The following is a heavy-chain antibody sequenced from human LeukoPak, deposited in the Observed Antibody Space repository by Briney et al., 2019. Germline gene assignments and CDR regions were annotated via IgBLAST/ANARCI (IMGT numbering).Heavy chain of an antibody. CDR3: ARSYDSSGYYLAVYFDY. Sequence: GGSLRLSCAASGFTFSSYAMHWVRQAPGKGLEWVAVISYDGSNKYYADSVKGRFTISRDNSKNTLYLQMNSLRAKDTAVYYCARSYDSSGYYLAVYFDYWGQGTLVTVSS. D-gene: IGHD3-22*01. V-gene: IGHV3-30-3*01. CDR2: ISYDGSNK. J-gene: IGHJ4*02. CDR1: GFTFSSYA.